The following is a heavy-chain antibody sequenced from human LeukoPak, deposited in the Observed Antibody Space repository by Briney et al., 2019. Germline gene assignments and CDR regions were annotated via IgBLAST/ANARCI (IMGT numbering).Heavy chain of an antibody. J-gene: IGHJ4*02. D-gene: IGHD3-16*01. CDR2: IKRKTDGETT. CDR1: GLTFSNAW. V-gene: IGHV3-15*01. Sequence: GGSLRLSCAASGLTFSNAWMSWVRQAPGEGLEWVDRIKRKTDGETTEYVAPVKGRFTISRDDSKNTLYLQMNSLKTEDTGVYYCATASSGLFYWGQGTLVTVFS. CDR3: ATASSGLFY.